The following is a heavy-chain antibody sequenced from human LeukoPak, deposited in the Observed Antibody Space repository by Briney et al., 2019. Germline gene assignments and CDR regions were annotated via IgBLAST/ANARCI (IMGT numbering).Heavy chain of an antibody. D-gene: IGHD3-3*01. CDR2: INPNSGGT. Sequence: ASVKVSCKASGYTFTGYYMHWVRQAPGQGLEWMGWINPNSGGTNYAQKFQGWVTMTRDTSISTAYMELSRLRSDDTAVYYCARSDFWSGSSYYYYYMDVWGKGTTVTVSS. CDR3: ARSDFWSGSSYYYYYMDV. V-gene: IGHV1-2*04. J-gene: IGHJ6*03. CDR1: GYTFTGYY.